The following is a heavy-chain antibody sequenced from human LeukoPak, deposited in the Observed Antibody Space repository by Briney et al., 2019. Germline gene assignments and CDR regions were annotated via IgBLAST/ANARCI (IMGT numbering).Heavy chain of an antibody. CDR2: ISAYNGKR. Sequence: GAWGKVSCKGAGYTFTSYGISWGREAQGQGIGGMGGISAYNGKRNNAQKLQGRVTMTTATSTSTAYMELRTLRSDDTAVYYCARSHYYYDSSGYPTDYYYYYVIDVWGQGTTVTVSS. J-gene: IGHJ6*02. CDR3: ARSHYYYDSSGYPTDYYYYYVIDV. V-gene: IGHV1-18*01. CDR1: GYTFTSYG. D-gene: IGHD3-22*01.